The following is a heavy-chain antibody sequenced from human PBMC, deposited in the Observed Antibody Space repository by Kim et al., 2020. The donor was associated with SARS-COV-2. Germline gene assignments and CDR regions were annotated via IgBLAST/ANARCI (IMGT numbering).Heavy chain of an antibody. J-gene: IGHJ3*02. CDR3: ARDDDYGDYAGQAFDI. D-gene: IGHD4-17*01. V-gene: IGHV4-39*01. Sequence: CLKGRVTISVDTSKNQFSLKLSSVTAADTAVYYCARDDDYGDYAGQAFDIWGQGTMVTVSS.